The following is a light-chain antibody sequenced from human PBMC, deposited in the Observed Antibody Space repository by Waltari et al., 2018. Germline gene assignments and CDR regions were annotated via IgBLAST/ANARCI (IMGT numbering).Light chain of an antibody. V-gene: IGKV3-20*01. Sequence: EIVLTQSPGTLSLSPGERATLSCRASQSVSRTLAWYQQKPGQDPRLLIYGASTRATGIPGRFSGSESGTDFSLTISRLEPEDFAVYYCQHYVRLPVTFGQGTKVEIK. CDR3: QHYVRLPVT. CDR1: QSVSRT. J-gene: IGKJ1*01. CDR2: GAS.